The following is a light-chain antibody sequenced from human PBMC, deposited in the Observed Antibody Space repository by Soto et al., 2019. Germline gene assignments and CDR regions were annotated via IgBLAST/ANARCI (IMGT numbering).Light chain of an antibody. CDR1: QSIRSW. J-gene: IGKJ2*01. CDR2: DAS. V-gene: IGKV1-5*01. Sequence: DIQMTQSPSTLSASVGDRVTITCRASQSIRSWLAWYQQKPGKAPKLLIYDASNLESGVPSRFSGSGSGTEFTLTISSLQPDDFASYYCQHYNSYSYTFGQGTKLEIK. CDR3: QHYNSYSYT.